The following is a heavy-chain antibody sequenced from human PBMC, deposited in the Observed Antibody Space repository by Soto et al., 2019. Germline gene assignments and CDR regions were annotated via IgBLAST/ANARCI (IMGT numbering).Heavy chain of an antibody. CDR2: ITSSGAGT. D-gene: IGHD6-13*01. J-gene: IGHJ4*02. CDR3: AKGTFRIAAAAYFDY. V-gene: IGHV3-23*01. Sequence: GSLSLSCAASRFTFSTFAMTWVRQVPGKGLEWVSSITSSGAGTYYADSVKGRFTISRDNSKNTLFLQMDSLRAEDTAMYYCAKGTFRIAAAAYFDYWGQGALVTVSS. CDR1: RFTFSTFA.